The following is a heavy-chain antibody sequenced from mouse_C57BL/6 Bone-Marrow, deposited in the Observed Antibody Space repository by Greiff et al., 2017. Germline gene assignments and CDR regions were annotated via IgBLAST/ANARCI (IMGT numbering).Heavy chain of an antibody. V-gene: IGHV1-4*01. CDR3: NYDYSFDY. J-gene: IGHJ2*01. Sequence: VKVVESGAELARPGASVKMSCKASGYTFTSYTMHWVKQRPGQGLEWIGYINPSSGYTKYNQKFKDKATLTADKSSSTAYMQLSSLTSEDSAVYYCNYDYSFDYWGQGTTLTVSS. D-gene: IGHD2-4*01. CDR1: GYTFTSYT. CDR2: INPSSGYT.